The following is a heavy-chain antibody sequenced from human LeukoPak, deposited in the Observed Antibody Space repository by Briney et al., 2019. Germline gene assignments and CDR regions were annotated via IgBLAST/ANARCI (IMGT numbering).Heavy chain of an antibody. CDR3: ARDRVAAAGTQPVWFDP. Sequence: GRSLRLSCPASGFTFSSYAMHWVRQAPGKGLEWVAVISYDGSNKYYADSVKGRFTISRDNSKNTLYLQMNSLRAEDTAVHYCARDRVAAAGTQPVWFDPWGQGTLVTVSS. J-gene: IGHJ5*02. D-gene: IGHD6-13*01. CDR2: ISYDGSNK. CDR1: GFTFSSYA. V-gene: IGHV3-30*01.